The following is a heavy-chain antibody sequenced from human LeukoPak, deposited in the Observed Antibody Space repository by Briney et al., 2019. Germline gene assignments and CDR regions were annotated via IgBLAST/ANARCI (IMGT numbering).Heavy chain of an antibody. CDR2: IIPIFGTA. V-gene: IGHV1-69*13. J-gene: IGHJ4*02. D-gene: IGHD3-16*02. CDR1: GGTFSSYA. Sequence: ASVKVSCTASGGTFSSYAISWVRQAPGQGLEWMGGIIPIFGTANYAQKFQGRVTITADESTSTAYMELSSLRSEDTAVYYCARGRFAQSGYYDYVWGSYRYGALDYWGQGTLVTVSS. CDR3: ARGRFAQSGYYDYVWGSYRYGALDY.